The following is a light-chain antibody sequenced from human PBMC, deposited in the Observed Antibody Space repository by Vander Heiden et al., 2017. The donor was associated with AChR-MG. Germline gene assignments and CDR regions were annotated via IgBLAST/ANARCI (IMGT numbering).Light chain of an antibody. J-gene: IGLJ2*01. CDR2: QDS. CDR3: QEWDSSIDVV. Sequence: SYELTQPPSVSVSPGQTASIPCSGDKLGDKYACWYQQKPGQSPVLVIYQDSKRPSGIPERVSASNSGKNATLTISGTQAMDDADDYCQEWDSSIDVVFGGGTKLTVL. CDR1: KLGDKY. V-gene: IGLV3-1*01.